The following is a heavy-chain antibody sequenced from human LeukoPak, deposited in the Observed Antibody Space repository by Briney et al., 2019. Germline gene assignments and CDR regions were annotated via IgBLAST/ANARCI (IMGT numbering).Heavy chain of an antibody. CDR1: GFTFTSSA. D-gene: IGHD3-3*01. V-gene: IGHV1-58*02. Sequence: SVKVSCKASGFTFTSSAMQWARQARGQRLEWIGWIVVGSGNTNYAQKFQERVTITRDMSTSTAYMELSSLRSEDTAVYYCAAAVDFWSGYWLDYWGQGTLVTVSS. CDR3: AAAVDFWSGYWLDY. J-gene: IGHJ4*02. CDR2: IVVGSGNT.